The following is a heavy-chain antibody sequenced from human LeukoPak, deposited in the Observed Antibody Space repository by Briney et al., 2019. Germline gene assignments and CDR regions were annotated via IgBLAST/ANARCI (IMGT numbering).Heavy chain of an antibody. J-gene: IGHJ4*02. V-gene: IGHV3-66*01. CDR1: GFTVSSNY. D-gene: IGHD5-24*01. CDR2: IYSGGST. Sequence: GGSLRLSCAASGFTVSSNYMSWVRQAPVKVLEWVSVIYSGGSTYYADSVKGRFTISRDNSKNTLYLQMNSLRAEDTAVYYCASRPPRDRYIVKGYWGQGTLVTVSS. CDR3: ASRPPRDRYIVKGY.